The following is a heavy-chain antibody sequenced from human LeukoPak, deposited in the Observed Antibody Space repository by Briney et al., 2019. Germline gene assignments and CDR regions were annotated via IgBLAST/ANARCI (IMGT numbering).Heavy chain of an antibody. D-gene: IGHD4-11*01. Sequence: GGSLRLSCVGSGFTFSDYGMRWVRQAAGKGLEWVSAISGSGGSTYYADSVRGRFTISRDNSKNTLYLQMNSLRAEDAAVYYCAKERSPVTDPYFDYWGQGTLVTVSS. CDR1: GFTFSDYG. CDR3: AKERSPVTDPYFDY. CDR2: ISGSGGST. J-gene: IGHJ4*02. V-gene: IGHV3-23*01.